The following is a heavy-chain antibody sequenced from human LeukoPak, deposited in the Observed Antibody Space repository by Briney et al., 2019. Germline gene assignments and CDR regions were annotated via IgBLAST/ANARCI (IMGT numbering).Heavy chain of an antibody. CDR3: ARDTGRGSGSYYT. V-gene: IGHV1-18*01. CDR1: GYIFRNYG. D-gene: IGHD3-10*01. Sequence: GASVIVSCKASGYIFRNYGVTWVRQAPGQGLEWMGWISAFNGNTNHAQKFQGRVTITTDESTSTAYMELSSLRSEDTAVYYCARDTGRGSGSYYTWGQGTLVTVSS. CDR2: ISAFNGNT. J-gene: IGHJ5*02.